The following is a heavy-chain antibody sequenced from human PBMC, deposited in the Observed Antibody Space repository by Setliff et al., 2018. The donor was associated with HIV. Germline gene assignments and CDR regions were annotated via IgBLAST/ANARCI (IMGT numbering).Heavy chain of an antibody. CDR1: GGTFSNFA. CDR2: VVPILGSA. D-gene: IGHD3-10*01. CDR3: AREGSYNYGSFYVFDI. Sequence: ASVKVSCKASGGTFSNFALSWVRQAPGQGLQWMGGVVPILGSAKYAQLFQGRVTITADESTSTSYMELSSLRSEDTTMYYCAREGSYNYGSFYVFDIWGQGTMVTVSS. J-gene: IGHJ3*02. V-gene: IGHV1-69*13.